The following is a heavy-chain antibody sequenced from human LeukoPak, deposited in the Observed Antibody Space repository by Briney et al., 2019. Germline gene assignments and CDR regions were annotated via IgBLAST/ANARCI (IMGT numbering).Heavy chain of an antibody. Sequence: GGSLRLSCAASGFTVSSNYMSWVRQAPGKGLEWVSAISGSGGSTYYADSVKGRFTISRDNSKNTLYLQMNSLRAEDTAVYYCAKELGSGLYYYYGMDVWGQGTTVTVSS. D-gene: IGHD3-10*01. J-gene: IGHJ6*02. CDR2: ISGSGGST. CDR3: AKELGSGLYYYYGMDV. V-gene: IGHV3-23*01. CDR1: GFTVSSNY.